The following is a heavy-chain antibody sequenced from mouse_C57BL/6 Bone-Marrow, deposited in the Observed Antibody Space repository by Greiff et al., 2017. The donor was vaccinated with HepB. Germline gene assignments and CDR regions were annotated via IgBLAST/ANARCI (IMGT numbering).Heavy chain of an antibody. CDR3: AREGDYGYDGGVFDY. V-gene: IGHV1-81*01. D-gene: IGHD2-2*01. CDR1: GYTFTSYG. CDR2: IYPRSGNT. Sequence: VQLQQSGAELARPGASVKLSCKASGYTFTSYGISWVKQRTGQGLEWIGEIYPRSGNTYYNEKFKGKATLTADKSSRTAYMELRSLTSEDSAVYFCAREGDYGYDGGVFDYWGQGTTLTVSS. J-gene: IGHJ2*01.